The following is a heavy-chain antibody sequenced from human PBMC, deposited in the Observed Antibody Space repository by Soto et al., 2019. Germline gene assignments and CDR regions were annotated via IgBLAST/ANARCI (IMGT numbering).Heavy chain of an antibody. CDR1: GGSISSGGYY. Sequence: QVQLQESGPGLVKPSQTLSLTCTVSGGSISSGGYYWSWIRQHPGKGLEWIGYIYYSGSTYYNPSLKSRVTISVDTSKNQFALKLSSVTAADTAVYYCARDQYGDNWYFDLWGRGTLVTVSS. J-gene: IGHJ2*01. V-gene: IGHV4-31*03. CDR3: ARDQYGDNWYFDL. CDR2: IYYSGST. D-gene: IGHD4-17*01.